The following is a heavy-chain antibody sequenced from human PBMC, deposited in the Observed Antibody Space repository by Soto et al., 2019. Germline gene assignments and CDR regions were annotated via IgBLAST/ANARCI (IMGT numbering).Heavy chain of an antibody. V-gene: IGHV3-30-3*01. CDR2: LSYDVSNK. CDR1: GFTFSTYA. J-gene: IGHJ4*02. CDR3: ASQYSYDYD. D-gene: IGHD5-18*01. Sequence: QVQLVESGGGVVQPGRSLRLSCAASGFTFSTYAMHWVRQAPGKGLEWVAFLSYDVSNKYYADSVKGRFTISRDNSKNTLYLQMNSLRTEDTAVFYCASQYSYDYDWGQGTLVTVSS.